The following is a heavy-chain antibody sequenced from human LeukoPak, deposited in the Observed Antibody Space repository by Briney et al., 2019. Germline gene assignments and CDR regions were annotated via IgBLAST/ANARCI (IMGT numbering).Heavy chain of an antibody. CDR2: ISSSGSPI. CDR3: ARGGTLSGG. CDR1: GFTFSNYE. Sequence: PGGSLRLSCAASGFTFSNYEMNWVRQAPGKGLEWVSYISSSGSPIYYGDSVKGRFTVSRDNAKNSLYLQMNSLRAEDTAVYYCARGGTLSGGWGQGTLVTVSS. J-gene: IGHJ4*02. D-gene: IGHD1-1*01. V-gene: IGHV3-48*03.